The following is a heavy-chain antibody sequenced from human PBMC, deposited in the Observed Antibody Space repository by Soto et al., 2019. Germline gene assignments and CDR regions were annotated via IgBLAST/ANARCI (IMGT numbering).Heavy chain of an antibody. V-gene: IGHV1-69*01. J-gene: IGHJ5*02. CDR3: GRYCTNTKCRGGYYLDL. Sequence: QVLLVQSGAEMKQPGSSVSVSCKASGDSFTNYAFTWVRQVPGQGPEWLGGIILALGTPHYSQRFQGRLTITADESSSTVYTELGSLRLDDTAVYYCGRYCTNTKCRGGYYLDLWGQGTLLTVSS. D-gene: IGHD2-8*01. CDR1: GDSFTNYA. CDR2: IILALGTP.